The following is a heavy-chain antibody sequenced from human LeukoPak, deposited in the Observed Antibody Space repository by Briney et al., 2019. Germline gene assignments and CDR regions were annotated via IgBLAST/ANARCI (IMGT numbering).Heavy chain of an antibody. CDR2: IHRDGRI. CDR1: GISVSENY. Sequence: GGSLRLSCAASGISVSENYMSWVRQAPGKGLEWVSVIHRDGRIEYADSVRGRFTISRDTAENTLSLQMNSLRDEDTAVYYCARGSGSSSWAYSWGQGTLVTVSS. J-gene: IGHJ4*02. V-gene: IGHV3-66*02. CDR3: ARGSGSSSWAYS. D-gene: IGHD6-6*01.